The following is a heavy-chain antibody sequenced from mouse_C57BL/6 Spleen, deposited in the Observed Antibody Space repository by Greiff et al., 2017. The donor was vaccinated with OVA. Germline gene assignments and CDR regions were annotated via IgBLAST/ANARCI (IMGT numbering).Heavy chain of an antibody. Sequence: QVTLKVCGPGILQPSQTLSLTCSFSGFSLSTFGMGVGWIRQPSGKGLEWLAHIWWDDDKYYNPALKSRLTISKDTSKNQVFLKIANVDTADTATYYCARSEGYDGYRFYAMDYWGQGTSVTVSS. CDR1: GFSLSTFGMG. J-gene: IGHJ4*01. D-gene: IGHD2-3*01. CDR3: ARSEGYDGYRFYAMDY. CDR2: IWWDDDK. V-gene: IGHV8-8*01.